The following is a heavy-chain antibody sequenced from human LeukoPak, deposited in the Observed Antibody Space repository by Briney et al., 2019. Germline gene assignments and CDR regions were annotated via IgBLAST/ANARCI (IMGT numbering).Heavy chain of an antibody. D-gene: IGHD3-10*01. V-gene: IGHV3-30*02. CDR1: GFTFSNYG. CDR2: IRYDGSNK. Sequence: GGSLRLSCAASGFTFSNYGMHWVRQAPGKGLEWVAFIRYDGSNKYYADSVKGRFTISRDNSKNTLYLQMNSLRAEDTAVYYCAEGGYGSGSYYGRWGQGTLVTVSS. CDR3: AEGGYGSGSYYGR. J-gene: IGHJ4*02.